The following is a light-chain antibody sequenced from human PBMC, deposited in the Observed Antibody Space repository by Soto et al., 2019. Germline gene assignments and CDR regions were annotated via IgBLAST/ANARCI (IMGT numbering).Light chain of an antibody. Sequence: EIVMTQSPATLSVSPGERATLSCRASQSVSSNLAWYQQKPGQAPRLLIYGASTRATGIPARFSGSGSGTEFTLTISSLQPAHLAVYYCQQYNNRPPWTFGQGTKVEIK. V-gene: IGKV3-15*01. CDR3: QQYNNRPPWT. J-gene: IGKJ1*01. CDR1: QSVSSN. CDR2: GAS.